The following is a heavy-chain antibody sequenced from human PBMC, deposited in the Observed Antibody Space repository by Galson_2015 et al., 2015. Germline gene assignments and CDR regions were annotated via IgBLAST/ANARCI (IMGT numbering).Heavy chain of an antibody. V-gene: IGHV6-1*01. CDR2: TYYRSKRYN. Sequence: CAISGDSVSSNSAAWIWIRQSPSRGLEWLGRTYYRSKRYNDYALSVKGRITINPDTSKNQFSLQLNSVTPEDAAVYYCARAEVAGHRYFAYWGEGTLVTVSS. J-gene: IGHJ4*02. CDR3: ARAEVAGHRYFAY. D-gene: IGHD6-19*01. CDR1: GDSVSSNSAA.